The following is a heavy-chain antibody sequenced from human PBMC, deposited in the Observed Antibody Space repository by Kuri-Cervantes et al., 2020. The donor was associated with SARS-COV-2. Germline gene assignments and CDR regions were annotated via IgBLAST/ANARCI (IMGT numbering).Heavy chain of an antibody. V-gene: IGHV3-23*01. CDR1: GFTFSSYA. CDR2: ISGSGGST. D-gene: IGHD3-3*01. J-gene: IGHJ6*02. CDR3: ARHVLRFLEWRPSYYYYGMDV. Sequence: GESLKISCAASGFTFSSYAMSWVRQAPGKGLEWVSAISGSGGSTYYADSVKGRFTISRDNAKNSLYLQMNSLRAEDTAVYYCARHVLRFLEWRPSYYYYGMDVWGQGTTVTVSS.